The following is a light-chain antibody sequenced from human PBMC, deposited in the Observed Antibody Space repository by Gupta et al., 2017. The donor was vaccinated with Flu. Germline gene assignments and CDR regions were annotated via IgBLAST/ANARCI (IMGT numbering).Light chain of an antibody. V-gene: IGKV6-21*01. J-gene: IGKJ5*01. CDR1: ESIGSS. CDR2: DAS. CDR3: QQSSSLLHT. Sequence: PDVLSVTPKEKVTITCRASESIGSSLHWYQQKPDQSPKLLIKDASQSCAGVPSRFSGSGTGTDFTLTSNSLEAEDAATYYCQQSSSLLHTFGQGTRLEIK.